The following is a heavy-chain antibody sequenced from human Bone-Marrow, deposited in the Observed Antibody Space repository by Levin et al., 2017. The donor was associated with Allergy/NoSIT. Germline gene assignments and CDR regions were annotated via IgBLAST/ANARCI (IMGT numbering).Heavy chain of an antibody. D-gene: IGHD1-7*01. CDR1: GFTFSRYA. J-gene: IGHJ4*02. Sequence: PGGSLRLSCAASGFTFSRYAMAWVRQAPGQGLEWVSGMSGSGGRTVYADSVKGRFTISRDNSKNIMYLQTNSLRVEDTALYYCAREDNWNYDYWGQGTLVTVSS. CDR2: MSGSGGRT. V-gene: IGHV3-23*01. CDR3: AREDNWNYDY.